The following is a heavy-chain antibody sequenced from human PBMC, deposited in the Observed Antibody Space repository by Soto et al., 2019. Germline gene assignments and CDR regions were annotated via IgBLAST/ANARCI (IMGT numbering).Heavy chain of an antibody. V-gene: IGHV3-15*01. CDR1: GFTFNAAW. D-gene: IGHD6-13*01. J-gene: IGHJ4*02. Sequence: KTGGSLRLSCAASGFTFNAAWMSWVRQAPGKGLEWIGRIKSKTDGGTTDFAAPVKGRFSLSRDDSKNTVYLQMNSLKIEDTAVYYCTTGLAAAGTNYWGQGTLVTVSS. CDR2: IKSKTDGGTT. CDR3: TTGLAAAGTNY.